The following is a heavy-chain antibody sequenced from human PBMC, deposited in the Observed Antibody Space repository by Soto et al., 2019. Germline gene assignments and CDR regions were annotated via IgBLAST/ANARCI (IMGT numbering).Heavy chain of an antibody. J-gene: IGHJ5*02. V-gene: IGHV1-2*02. D-gene: IGHD6-25*01. CDR1: GYTFTAFY. CDR2: VNPNTGLT. CDR3: TTLRLDP. Sequence: ASVKVSCKASGYTFTAFYMNWVRQAPGQGLEWMGWVNPNTGLTKYAQKFRDRVTMTRDTSINTAYMELSGLTSDDTAVYYCTTLRLDPWGQGTLVTVSS.